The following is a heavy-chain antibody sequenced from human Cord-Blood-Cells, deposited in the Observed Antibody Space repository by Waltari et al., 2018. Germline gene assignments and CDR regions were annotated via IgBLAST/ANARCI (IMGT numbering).Heavy chain of an antibody. CDR3: ARARYCSGGSCSNNWFDP. J-gene: IGHJ5*02. CDR2: IIPIFGTA. D-gene: IGHD2-15*01. Sequence: QVQLVQSGAEVKKPGSSVKVSCKASGGTFSSYAISWVRQAPGQGLEWMGGIIPIFGTANYAQKFQGRVTITADKSTSTAYMELSSLRSEDTAVYYCARARYCSGGSCSNNWFDPWGQGTLVTVSS. V-gene: IGHV1-69*06. CDR1: GGTFSSYA.